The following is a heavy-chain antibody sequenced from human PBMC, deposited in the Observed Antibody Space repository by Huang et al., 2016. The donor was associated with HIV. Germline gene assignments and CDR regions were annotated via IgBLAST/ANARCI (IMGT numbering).Heavy chain of an antibody. CDR2: IDNDGITT. V-gene: IGHV3-74*03. Sequence: EVQLVESGGGLVQPGGSLRLACAASGFTFSRHWIHWFRQAPGKGRVWCSRIDNDGITTKYADSVRGRFTISRDNAKNTVYLQMNSLRDDDTAVYYCTREGQTYDGFDVWGQGTVVTVSS. J-gene: IGHJ3*01. CDR3: TREGQTYDGFDV. CDR1: GFTFSRHW.